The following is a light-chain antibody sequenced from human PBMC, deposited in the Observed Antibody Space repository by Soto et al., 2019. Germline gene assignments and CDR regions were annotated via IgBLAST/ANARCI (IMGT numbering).Light chain of an antibody. V-gene: IGKV1-9*01. J-gene: IGKJ4*01. CDR3: LQVNSFPLY. Sequence: DIQITQSPSSLSASVLDRVTINCLASQGISSYLAWYQQKPGKAPKFLIYAASTLQSGVPSRFTGSGSGTDFTLTITSLQPEDFATYYCLQVNSFPLYFGGGTKVDIK. CDR2: AAS. CDR1: QGISSY.